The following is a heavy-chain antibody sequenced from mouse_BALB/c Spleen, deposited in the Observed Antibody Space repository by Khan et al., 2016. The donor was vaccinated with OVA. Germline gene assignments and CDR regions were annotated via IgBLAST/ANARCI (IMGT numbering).Heavy chain of an antibody. CDR2: ISSGGSYT. J-gene: IGHJ2*01. Sequence: EVELVESGGGLVKPGGSLKLSCAASGFTFSSYAMSWVRQTPEKRLEWVATISSGGSYTYYPDSVKGRFTISRDNARNTLYVQMSSLRSEDTAIYYCARTAGGYFDYWGQGTTLTVSS. CDR3: ARTAGGYFDY. V-gene: IGHV5-9-1*01. D-gene: IGHD1-2*01. CDR1: GFTFSSYA.